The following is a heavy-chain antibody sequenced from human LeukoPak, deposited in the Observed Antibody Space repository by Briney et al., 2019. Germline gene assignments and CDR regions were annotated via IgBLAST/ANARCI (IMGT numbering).Heavy chain of an antibody. CDR1: GGTFSSYA. J-gene: IGHJ4*01. CDR3: ARSISVTGIAAVGTMGVY. Sequence: ASVKVSCKASGGTFSSYAISWVRQAPGQGLEWMGWINPNSGGTNSAQKFQGRVTMTRDTSISTAYMELNRLRFDDTAVYYCARSISVTGIAAVGTMGVYWGQEPWSPSPQ. D-gene: IGHD6-13*01. V-gene: IGHV1-2*02. CDR2: INPNSGGT.